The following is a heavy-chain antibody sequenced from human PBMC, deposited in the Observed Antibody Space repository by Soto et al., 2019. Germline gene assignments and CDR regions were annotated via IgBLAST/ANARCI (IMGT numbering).Heavy chain of an antibody. D-gene: IGHD4-17*01. CDR1: GCAVTNAVNY. Sequence: QVQLQESGPGLVKPSQTLSLTCTVSGCAVTNAVNYWHWIRQHPGKGLEWIGNIYISGSTSFYPSLKSRVCISLDTSKNQFSLHVTAVTAADTAIYYCAKSAVTTWGASSWCDPWGQGTQVTVSS. CDR3: AKSAVTTWGASSWCDP. J-gene: IGHJ5*02. V-gene: IGHV4-31*03. CDR2: IYISGST.